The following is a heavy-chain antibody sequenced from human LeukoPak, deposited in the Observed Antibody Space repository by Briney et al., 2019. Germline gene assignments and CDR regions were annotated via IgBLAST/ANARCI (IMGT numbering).Heavy chain of an antibody. CDR2: IYYSGST. CDR1: GGSISTNTYY. V-gene: IGHV4-39*07. D-gene: IGHD3-10*01. J-gene: IGHJ6*03. CDR3: ARGLYRITMVRGLYYYYYYMDV. Sequence: SETLSLTCTVSGGSISTNTYYWGWIRQPPGKALEWIGSIYYSGSTYYNPSLKSRVTISVDTSKNQFSLKLSSVTAADTAVYYCARGLYRITMVRGLYYYYYYMDVWGKGTTVTVSS.